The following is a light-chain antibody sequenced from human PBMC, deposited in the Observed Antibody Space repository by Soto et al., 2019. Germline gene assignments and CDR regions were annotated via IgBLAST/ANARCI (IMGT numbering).Light chain of an antibody. J-gene: IGKJ1*01. CDR2: WAS. CDR1: QSVLYSSNNQNC. CDR3: QQYCATPWT. Sequence: DIVMTQSPDSLAVSLGERATINCESSQSVLYSSNNQNCLAWYQQKPGQPPKLLIYWASTRESGVPDRFSGSGSVTDFTLTISSLQAEGVAVYYCQQYCATPWTFGQGTKVEIK. V-gene: IGKV4-1*01.